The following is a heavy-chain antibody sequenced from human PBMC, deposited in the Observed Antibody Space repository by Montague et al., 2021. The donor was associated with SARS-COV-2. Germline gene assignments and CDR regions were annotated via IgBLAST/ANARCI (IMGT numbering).Heavy chain of an antibody. CDR3: ARAQTFFGVVITSFDY. D-gene: IGHD3-3*01. CDR2: IYYSGXT. CDR1: GGSISSGGYY. Sequence: TLSLTCTVTGGSISSGGYYWSWIRQHPGKGLEWIGYIYYSGXTXYXXXXKXRVTISVDTSKNQFSLKLSSVTAADTAMYYCARAQTFFGVVITSFDYWGQGTLVTVSS. V-gene: IGHV4-31*03. J-gene: IGHJ4*02.